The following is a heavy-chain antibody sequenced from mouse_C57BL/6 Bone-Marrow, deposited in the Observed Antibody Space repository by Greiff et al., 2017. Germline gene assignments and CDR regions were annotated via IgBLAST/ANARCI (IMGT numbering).Heavy chain of an antibody. J-gene: IGHJ4*01. D-gene: IGHD1-1*01. Sequence: QVQLQQSGPGLVQPSQSLSITCTVSGFSLTSYGVHWVRQSPGKGLEWLGVIWSGGSTDYNAAFISRLSISKDNSKSQVFFKMNSLQADDTAIYYCARNYYGSCYYAMDYWGQGTSVTVSS. V-gene: IGHV2-2*01. CDR1: GFSLTSYG. CDR3: ARNYYGSCYYAMDY. CDR2: IWSGGST.